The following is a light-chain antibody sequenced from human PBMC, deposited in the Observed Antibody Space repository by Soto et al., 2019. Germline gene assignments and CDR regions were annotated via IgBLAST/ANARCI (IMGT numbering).Light chain of an antibody. Sequence: EIVMTQSPVTLSVSPGERATLSCTASQSVNNNVAWYQQKPGHTPRLLIYSASIGATGTPARFSGSGSGSDFTLTISRLEPEDFAVYYCQQYSNSPPLTFGGGTKVDIK. CDR3: QQYSNSPPLT. CDR1: QSVNNN. CDR2: SAS. V-gene: IGKV3-15*01. J-gene: IGKJ4*01.